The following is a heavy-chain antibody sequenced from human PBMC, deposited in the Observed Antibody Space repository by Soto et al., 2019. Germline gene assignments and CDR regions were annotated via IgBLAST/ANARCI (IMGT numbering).Heavy chain of an antibody. CDR1: GYSFTSYW. CDR3: ATPPYYYYGSGSYYYGMDV. D-gene: IGHD3-10*01. Sequence: PGEALKISCKGSGYSFTSYWIGWVRQMPGKGLEWMGIIYPGDSDTRYSPAFQGQVTISADKSISTAYLQWSNLKASDTAMYYCATPPYYYYGSGSYYYGMDVWGQGTTVTVSS. J-gene: IGHJ6*02. V-gene: IGHV5-51*01. CDR2: IYPGDSDT.